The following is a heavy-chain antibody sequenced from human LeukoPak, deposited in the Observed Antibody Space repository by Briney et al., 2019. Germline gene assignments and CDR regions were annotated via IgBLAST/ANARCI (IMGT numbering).Heavy chain of an antibody. J-gene: IGHJ4*02. Sequence: GESLKISCKGSGYSFTSYWIGWVRQMPGKGLELMGIIYPGDSDTRYSPSFQGQVTISADKSISTAYLQWSSLKASDTAMYYCARPPTYYYDSSGYFGVYFDYWGQGTLVTVSS. V-gene: IGHV5-51*01. CDR1: GYSFTSYW. CDR2: IYPGDSDT. D-gene: IGHD3-22*01. CDR3: ARPPTYYYDSSGYFGVYFDY.